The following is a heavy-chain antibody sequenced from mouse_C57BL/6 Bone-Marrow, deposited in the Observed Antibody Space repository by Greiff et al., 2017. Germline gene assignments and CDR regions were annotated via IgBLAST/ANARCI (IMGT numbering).Heavy chain of an antibody. V-gene: IGHV1-61*01. J-gene: IGHJ4*01. Sequence: VQLQQPGAELVRPGSSVKLSCKASGYTFTSYWMDWVKQRPGQGLEWIGNIYPSDSETHYNQKFKDKATLTVDKSSSTAYMQLSSLTSEDSAVYYCARGGYYGSSYAMDYWGQGTSVTVSS. CDR2: IYPSDSET. CDR1: GYTFTSYW. CDR3: ARGGYYGSSYAMDY. D-gene: IGHD1-1*01.